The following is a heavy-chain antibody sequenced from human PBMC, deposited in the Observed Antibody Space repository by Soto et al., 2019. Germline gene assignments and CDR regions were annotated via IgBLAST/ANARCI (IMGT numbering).Heavy chain of an antibody. CDR2: ISGSGGST. CDR3: AIRAVAGLRKKTDY. D-gene: IGHD6-19*01. J-gene: IGHJ4*02. V-gene: IGHV3-23*01. Sequence: PGGSLRLSCAASGFTFSSYAMSWVRQAPGKGLEWVSAISGSGGSTYYADSVKGRFTISRDNSKNTLYLQMNSLRAEDTAVYYCAIRAVAGLRKKTDYWGQGTLVTVSS. CDR1: GFTFSSYA.